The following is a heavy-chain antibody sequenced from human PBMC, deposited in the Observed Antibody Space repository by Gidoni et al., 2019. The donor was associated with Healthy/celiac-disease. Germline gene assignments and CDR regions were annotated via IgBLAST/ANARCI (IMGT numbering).Heavy chain of an antibody. CDR1: GGSFSGYS. D-gene: IGHD1-1*01. J-gene: IGHJ4*02. CDR3: ARAQLERRPNTGQRDY. V-gene: IGHV4-34*01. Sequence: QVQLQQWGAGLFKPSETLSLTCAVYGGSFSGYSWSWIRQPPGKGLEWIGEINHSGSTNYNPSLKSRVTISVDTSKNQFSLKLSSVTAADTAVYYCARAQLERRPNTGQRDYWGQGTLVTVSS. CDR2: INHSGST.